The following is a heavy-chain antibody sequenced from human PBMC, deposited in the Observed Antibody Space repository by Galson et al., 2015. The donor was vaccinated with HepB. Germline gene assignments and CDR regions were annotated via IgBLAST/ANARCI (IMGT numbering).Heavy chain of an antibody. D-gene: IGHD7-27*01. Sequence: SVKVSCKASGYPFSGYYMHWVRQAPGQGLEWMGWINPNSGGTNFAQKFQGRVTMTRDTSTSTAYMELRSLRSDDTAVYYCARDLGLGWGQGTWSPSPQ. V-gene: IGHV1-2*02. CDR3: ARDLGLG. J-gene: IGHJ4*02. CDR1: GYPFSGYY. CDR2: INPNSGGT.